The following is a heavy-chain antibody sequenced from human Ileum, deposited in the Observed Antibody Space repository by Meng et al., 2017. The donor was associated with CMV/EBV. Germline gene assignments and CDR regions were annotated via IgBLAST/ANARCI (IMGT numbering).Heavy chain of an antibody. CDR2: IRHDGKDI. V-gene: IGHV3-30*02. CDR3: AKYVQRWEQFDH. J-gene: IGHJ4*02. D-gene: IGHD1-26*01. Sequence: GESLKIFCATSGFIFSGYGFHWVRLAPGKGLEGLSFIRHDGKDIRYSDSVRGRFPISRDNPKNTVYLQMSGLGPDDTAVYYCAKYVQRWEQFDHWGQGTQVTVSS. CDR1: GFIFSGYG.